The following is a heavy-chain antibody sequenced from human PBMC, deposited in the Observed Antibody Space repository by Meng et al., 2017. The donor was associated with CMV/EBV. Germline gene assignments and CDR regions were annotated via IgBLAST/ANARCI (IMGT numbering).Heavy chain of an antibody. V-gene: IGHV3-30*04. CDR3: ARGAAAGYYYYYYGMDV. CDR2: ISYDGSNK. Sequence: GESLKISCAASGFTFSSYAMHWVRPAPGKGLEWVAVISYDGSNKYYADSVKGRFTISRDNSKNTLYLQMNSLRAEDTAVYYCARGAAAGYYYYYYGMDVWGQGTTVTVSS. D-gene: IGHD6-13*01. J-gene: IGHJ6*02. CDR1: GFTFSSYA.